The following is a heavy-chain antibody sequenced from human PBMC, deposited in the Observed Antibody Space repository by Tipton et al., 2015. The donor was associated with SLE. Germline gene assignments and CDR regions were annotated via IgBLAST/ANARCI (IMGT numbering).Heavy chain of an antibody. D-gene: IGHD3-10*01. Sequence: TLSLTCAVYGGSFSEYYWTWIRQPPGKGLELVGYIYTRGKTDYNPSLKSRITISVDASNNQFSLKLTSVTAADAAVYYCARQKSSGWFGAYYYYGMDVWGQGTTVTVAS. CDR2: IYTRGKT. CDR3: ARQKSSGWFGAYYYYGMDV. CDR1: GGSFSEYY. V-gene: IGHV4-4*08. J-gene: IGHJ6*02.